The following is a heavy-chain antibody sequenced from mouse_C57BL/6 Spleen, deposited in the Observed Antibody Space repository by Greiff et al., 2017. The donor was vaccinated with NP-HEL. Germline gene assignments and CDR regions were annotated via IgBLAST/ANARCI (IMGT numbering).Heavy chain of an antibody. CDR2: ISYDGSN. V-gene: IGHV3-6*01. CDR3: ARENEYYYAMDY. CDR1: GYSITSGYY. Sequence: EVQLQQSGPGLVKPSQSLSLTCSVTGYSITSGYYWNWIRQFPGNKLEWMGYISYDGSNNYNPSLKNRISITRDTSKNQFFLKLNSVTTEDTATYYCARENEYYYAMDYWGQGTSVTVSS. J-gene: IGHJ4*01.